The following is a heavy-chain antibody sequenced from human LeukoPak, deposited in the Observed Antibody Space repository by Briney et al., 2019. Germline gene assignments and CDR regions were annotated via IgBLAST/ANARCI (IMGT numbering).Heavy chain of an antibody. Sequence: PSETLSLTCTVSGGSIIIYYWSWIRQPPGKGLEWIGYIYYSGSTNYNPSLKSRVTISVDTSKNQFSLKLSSVTAADTAVYYCARAPSIGPRGAFDIWGQGTMVTVSS. V-gene: IGHV4-59*01. CDR1: GGSIIIYY. D-gene: IGHD1-26*01. CDR2: IYYSGST. J-gene: IGHJ3*02. CDR3: ARAPSIGPRGAFDI.